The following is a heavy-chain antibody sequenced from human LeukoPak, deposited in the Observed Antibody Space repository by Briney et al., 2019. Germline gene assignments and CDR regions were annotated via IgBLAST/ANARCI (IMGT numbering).Heavy chain of an antibody. CDR1: GFTFSNYG. CDR3: ARAPRWLESELDY. D-gene: IGHD5-24*01. CDR2: ISYDGSNK. J-gene: IGHJ4*02. Sequence: PGGSLRLSCAASGFTFSNYGMHWVRQAPGKGLEWVAVISYDGSNKYYADSVRGRFTVSRDNCKNTLYLQMNSLRAEDTAVYYCARAPRWLESELDYWGQGTLVTVSS. V-gene: IGHV3-30*03.